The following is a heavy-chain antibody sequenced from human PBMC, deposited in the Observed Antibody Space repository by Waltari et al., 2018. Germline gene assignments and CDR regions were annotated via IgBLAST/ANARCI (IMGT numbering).Heavy chain of an antibody. V-gene: IGHV3-30*01. CDR1: GFTFSSYA. Sequence: QVQLVESGGGVVQPGRSLRLSCAASGFTFSSYAMHWVRQAPGKGLEWVAFRSYDGSNKYYAGSVKGLFTSSRDNSKNTLYLQMNILRAEDTAVYYCARDFGGYWGQGTLVTVSS. CDR2: RSYDGSNK. J-gene: IGHJ4*02. CDR3: ARDFGGY. D-gene: IGHD3-16*01.